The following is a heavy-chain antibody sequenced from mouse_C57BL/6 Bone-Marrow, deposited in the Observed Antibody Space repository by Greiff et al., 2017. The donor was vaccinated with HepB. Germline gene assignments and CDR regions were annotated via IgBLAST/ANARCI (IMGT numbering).Heavy chain of an antibody. Sequence: VQLKESGPGLVKPSQSLSLTCSVTGYSITSGYYWNWIRQFPGNKLEWMGYISYDGSNNYNPSLKNRISITRDTSKNQFFLKLNSVTTEDTATYYCARREIYYDYAWFAYWGQGTLVTVSA. CDR2: ISYDGSN. CDR3: ARREIYYDYAWFAY. CDR1: GYSITSGYY. V-gene: IGHV3-6*01. D-gene: IGHD2-4*01. J-gene: IGHJ3*01.